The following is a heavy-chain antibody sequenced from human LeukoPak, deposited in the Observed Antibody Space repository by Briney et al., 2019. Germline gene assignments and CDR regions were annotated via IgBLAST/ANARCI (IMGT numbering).Heavy chain of an antibody. Sequence: GESLKISCKGSGYSFTTYWIDWVRQMPGKGLGWIGIMYSGNSETKKNPSFEGQVTFLVDKSITTAYLQWSSLMVSDTAIDFCARHGPGDGLDIWGQGTMVTVSS. CDR1: GYSFTTYW. D-gene: IGHD7-27*01. CDR3: ARHGPGDGLDI. J-gene: IGHJ3*02. V-gene: IGHV5-51*01. CDR2: MYSGNSET.